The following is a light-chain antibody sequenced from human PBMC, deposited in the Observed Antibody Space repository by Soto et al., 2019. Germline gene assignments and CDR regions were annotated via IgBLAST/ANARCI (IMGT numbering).Light chain of an antibody. V-gene: IGKV3-11*01. CDR3: QWRSNWPI. J-gene: IGKJ4*01. CDR1: QSVSGH. Sequence: EIVLTQSPAILSLYPGERVTLSCRASQSVSGHVAWYQQRPGQRPRLLIYDASIRGTGISARFSGSGSGTDYPLTLSGLDPEDFAVYYCQWRSNWPIFGGGTKIEVK. CDR2: DAS.